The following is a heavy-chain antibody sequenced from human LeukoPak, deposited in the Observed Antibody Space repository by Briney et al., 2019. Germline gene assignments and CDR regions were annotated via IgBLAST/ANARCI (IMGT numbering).Heavy chain of an antibody. J-gene: IGHJ6*02. CDR2: ISAYNGNT. D-gene: IGHD2-2*02. Sequence: GASVNVSCKASGYTFTIYGISWVRQAPGQGLEWMGWISAYNGNTNYAQKLQGRVTMTTDTSTSTAYMELRSLRSDDTAVYYCARGIYCSSTSCYTHSYYYYGMDVWGQGTTVTVSS. CDR1: GYTFTIYG. CDR3: ARGIYCSSTSCYTHSYYYYGMDV. V-gene: IGHV1-18*01.